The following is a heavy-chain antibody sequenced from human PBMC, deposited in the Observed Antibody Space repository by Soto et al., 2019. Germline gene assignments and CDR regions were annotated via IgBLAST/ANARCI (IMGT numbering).Heavy chain of an antibody. CDR3: AKDYTDYTYSFDY. J-gene: IGHJ4*02. Sequence: HPGGSLRLSCAASGFTFSTYGMHWVRQAPGKGLEWVAFISYDGSNKYYADSAKGRFTISRDNSKNTLYLQMNSLRAEDTAVYYCAKDYTDYTYSFDYWGQGTLVTVSS. V-gene: IGHV3-30*18. CDR2: ISYDGSNK. D-gene: IGHD4-4*01. CDR1: GFTFSTYG.